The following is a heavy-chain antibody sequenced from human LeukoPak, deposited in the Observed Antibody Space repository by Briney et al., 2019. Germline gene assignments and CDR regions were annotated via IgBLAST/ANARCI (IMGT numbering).Heavy chain of an antibody. V-gene: IGHV4-4*07. CDR3: ARDLRDEWGTFDY. CDR2: IYTSGST. CDR1: GGSISSYY. D-gene: IGHD7-27*01. J-gene: IGHJ4*02. Sequence: SETLSLTCTVSGGSISSYYWSWIRQPAGKGLEWIGRIYTSGSTNYNPSLERRVTMSVDTSKNQFSLKRSSVTAADTAVYYCARDLRDEWGTFDYWGQGTLVTVSS.